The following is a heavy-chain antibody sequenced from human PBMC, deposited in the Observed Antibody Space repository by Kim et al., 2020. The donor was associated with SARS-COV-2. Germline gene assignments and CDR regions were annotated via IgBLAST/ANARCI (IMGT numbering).Heavy chain of an antibody. CDR1: GFTFSSYS. J-gene: IGHJ4*02. Sequence: GGSLRLSCAASGFTFSSYSMNWVRQAPGKGLEWVSSISSSSSYIYYADSVKGRFTISRDNAKNSLYLQMNSLRAEDTAVYYCARDKELAVAEFDYWGQGTLVTVSS. D-gene: IGHD6-19*01. V-gene: IGHV3-21*01. CDR2: ISSSSSYI. CDR3: ARDKELAVAEFDY.